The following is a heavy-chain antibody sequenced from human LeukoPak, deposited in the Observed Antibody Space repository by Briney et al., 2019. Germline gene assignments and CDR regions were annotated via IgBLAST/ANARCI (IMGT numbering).Heavy chain of an antibody. CDR1: GGTFTSYA. V-gene: IGHV1-69*05. Sequence: SVKVSYKASGGTFTSYAISWVRQAPGQGLEWMGGIIPIFGTANYAQKFQGRVTITTDESTSTAYMELSSLRSEDTAVYYCASGGGVVVPAFNNWFDPWGQGTLVTVSS. D-gene: IGHD2-2*01. CDR2: IIPIFGTA. J-gene: IGHJ5*02. CDR3: ASGGGVVVPAFNNWFDP.